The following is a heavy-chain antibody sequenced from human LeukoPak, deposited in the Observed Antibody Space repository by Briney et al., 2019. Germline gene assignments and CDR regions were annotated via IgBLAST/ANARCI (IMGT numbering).Heavy chain of an antibody. D-gene: IGHD3-16*01. V-gene: IGHV3-48*01. Sequence: GGSLRLSCAASGFTLSSYSMNWVRQAPGKGLEWVSYITGSSSTTSYADSVKGRFTISRDNARNSLYLQMNSLRAEDTAVYYCATDRHWAFDYWGQGTLVTVSS. CDR3: ATDRHWAFDY. J-gene: IGHJ4*02. CDR1: GFTLSSYS. CDR2: ITGSSSTT.